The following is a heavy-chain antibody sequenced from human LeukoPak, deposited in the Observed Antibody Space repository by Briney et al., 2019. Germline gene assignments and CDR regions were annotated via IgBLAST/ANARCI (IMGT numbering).Heavy chain of an antibody. CDR2: ISYDGSNK. CDR3: AKDCGYSGYDWDF. Sequence: GGSLRLSCAASGFTFSSYGMHWVRQAPGKGLEWVAVISYDGSNKYYADSVKGRFTISRDNSKNTLYLQMNSLRAEDTAVYYCAKDCGYSGYDWDFWGQGTLVTVSS. J-gene: IGHJ4*02. D-gene: IGHD5-12*01. V-gene: IGHV3-30*18. CDR1: GFTFSSYG.